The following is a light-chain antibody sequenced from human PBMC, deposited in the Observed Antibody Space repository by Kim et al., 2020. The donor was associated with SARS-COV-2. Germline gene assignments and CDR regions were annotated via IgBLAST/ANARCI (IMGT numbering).Light chain of an antibody. Sequence: ASVGDRVTITFRASQAISNYLAWFQQKPGKPPKSLIYAVSSLQSGVPSKFSGSGSGTDFTLTISSLQSEDSATYYCLQYSTYPITFGQGTRLEIK. CDR3: LQYSTYPIT. V-gene: IGKV1-16*02. J-gene: IGKJ5*01. CDR1: QAISNY. CDR2: AVS.